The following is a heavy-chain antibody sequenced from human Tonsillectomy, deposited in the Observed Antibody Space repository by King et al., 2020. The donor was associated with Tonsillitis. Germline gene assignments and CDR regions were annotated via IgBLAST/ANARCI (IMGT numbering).Heavy chain of an antibody. J-gene: IGHJ5*02. Sequence: VQLVESGAEVKKPGSSVKVACKASGGTFSSYAINWVRQAPGQGLEWMGGIITMFGTTNDGQKFQGRVTITADESTSTAYTELSSLRSEDTAVYYWARQTGPYNWFDPWGQGTLVTVSS. D-gene: IGHD1-1*01. V-gene: IGHV1-69*01. CDR1: GGTFSSYA. CDR2: IITMFGTT. CDR3: ARQTGPYNWFDP.